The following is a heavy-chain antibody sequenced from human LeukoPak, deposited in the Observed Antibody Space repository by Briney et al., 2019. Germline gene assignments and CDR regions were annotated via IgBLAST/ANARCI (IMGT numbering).Heavy chain of an antibody. CDR3: ARDGGYSSGWYGPRWFDP. CDR1: QFTFINYS. CDR2: ISSGSSYI. J-gene: IGHJ5*02. D-gene: IGHD6-19*01. V-gene: IGHV3-21*01. Sequence: PGGSLRLSCAASQFTFINYSMNWVRQAPGKGLEWVSSISSGSSYIYYADSVEGRFTISRDNAKNSLYLQMNSLRAEDTAVYYCARDGGYSSGWYGPRWFDPWGQGTLVTVSS.